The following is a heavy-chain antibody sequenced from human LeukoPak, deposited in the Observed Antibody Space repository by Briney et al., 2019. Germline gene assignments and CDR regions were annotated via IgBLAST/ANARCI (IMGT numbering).Heavy chain of an antibody. J-gene: IGHJ6*03. CDR2: IYYSGST. D-gene: IGHD2-21*01. CDR1: GGSISSDNYF. Sequence: SQTLSLTCTVSGGSISSDNYFWSWIRQPAGKGLEWTGYIYYSGSTNYNASLKSRVTIALDTSKHQFSLKLSAVNSADTAVYYCARGVAHKNHYYSYYYMDVWGKGTTVTVSS. V-gene: IGHV4-61*10. CDR3: ARGVAHKNHYYSYYYMDV.